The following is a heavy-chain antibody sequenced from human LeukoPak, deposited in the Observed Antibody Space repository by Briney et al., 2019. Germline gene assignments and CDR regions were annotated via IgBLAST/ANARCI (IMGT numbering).Heavy chain of an antibody. V-gene: IGHV4-34*01. Sequence: SETLSLTCAVYGGSFSGYYWSWIRQPPGKGLEWIGEINHSGSTNYNPSLKSRVTISVDTSKNQFSLKLSSVTAADTAVYYCASMGYYYDSSGYYRYWGQGTLVTVSS. CDR1: GGSFSGYY. D-gene: IGHD3-22*01. CDR3: ASMGYYYDSSGYYRY. J-gene: IGHJ4*02. CDR2: INHSGST.